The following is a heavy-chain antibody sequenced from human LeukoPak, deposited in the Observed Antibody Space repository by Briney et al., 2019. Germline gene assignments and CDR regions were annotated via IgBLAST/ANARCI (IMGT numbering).Heavy chain of an antibody. J-gene: IGHJ4*02. CDR2: IYYSGST. D-gene: IGHD1-26*01. CDR3: AGAPYSGRHFDY. V-gene: IGHV4-59*11. Sequence: SETLSLTCTVSGGSITSHYWSWIRQPPGKGLEWIGYIYYSGSTNYNPSLKSRVTISVDTSKNQFSLWLSSVTAADTAMYYCAGAPYSGRHFDYWGQGTLVTVSS. CDR1: GGSITSHY.